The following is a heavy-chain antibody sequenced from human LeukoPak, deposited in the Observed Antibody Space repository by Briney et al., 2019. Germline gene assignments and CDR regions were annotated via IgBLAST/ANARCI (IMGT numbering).Heavy chain of an antibody. CDR2: IYTSGST. V-gene: IGHV4-61*02. Sequence: PSETLSLTCTVSGGSISSGSYYWSWIRQPAGKGLEWIGRIYTSGSTNYNPSLKSRVTISVDTSKNQFSLKLSPVTAADTAVYFCARGFRGDNFDYWGQGTLVTVSS. CDR1: GGSISSGSYY. CDR3: ARGFRGDNFDY. J-gene: IGHJ4*02. D-gene: IGHD7-27*01.